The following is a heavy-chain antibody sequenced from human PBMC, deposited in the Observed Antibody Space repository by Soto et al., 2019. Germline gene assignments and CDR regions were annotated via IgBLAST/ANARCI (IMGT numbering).Heavy chain of an antibody. D-gene: IGHD5-12*01. V-gene: IGHV2-70*01. J-gene: IGHJ4*02. Sequence: SGRTLVTPTQTLTLTCTCSGFSLSTSVMVVRGIPQPPGKALEWLALIDWDDDKYYSTSLKTRLTISKDTSKNQVVLTMTNMDPVDTATYYCARMIRWLQPFDYWGQGTLVTVSS. CDR2: IDWDDDK. CDR3: ARMIRWLQPFDY. CDR1: GFSLSTSVMV.